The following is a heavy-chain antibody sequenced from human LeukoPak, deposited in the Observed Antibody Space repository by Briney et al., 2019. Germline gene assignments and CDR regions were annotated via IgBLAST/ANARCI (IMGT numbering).Heavy chain of an antibody. CDR2: IYYSGST. CDR3: ARVGNPDEWIQLWWGAFDI. D-gene: IGHD5-18*01. CDR1: GGSISSYY. Sequence: SETLSFTCTVSGGSISSYYWSWIRQPPGKGLEWIGYIYYSGSTNYNPSLKSRVTISVDTSKNQFSLKLSSVTAADTAVYYCARVGNPDEWIQLWWGAFDIWGQGTMVTVSS. J-gene: IGHJ3*02. V-gene: IGHV4-59*01.